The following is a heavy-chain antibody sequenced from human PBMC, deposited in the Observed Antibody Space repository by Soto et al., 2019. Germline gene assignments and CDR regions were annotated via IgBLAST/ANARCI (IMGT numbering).Heavy chain of an antibody. CDR2: ISYDGNNK. CDR3: VADYGATDTFDI. J-gene: IGHJ3*02. V-gene: IGHV3-30*03. Sequence: QVQLVESGGGVVQPGRSLRLSCAASGFTFSSYGIHWVRQAPGKGLEWVAVISYDGNNKYYADSVKGLFTISRDNSKNTLYLQMNSLRAEDTALYYCVADYGATDTFDIWGQGTMVTVSS. CDR1: GFTFSSYG. D-gene: IGHD3-10*01.